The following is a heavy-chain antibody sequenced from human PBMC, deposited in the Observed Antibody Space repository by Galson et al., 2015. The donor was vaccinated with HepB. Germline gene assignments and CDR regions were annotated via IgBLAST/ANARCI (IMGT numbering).Heavy chain of an antibody. CDR1: GYTFTSYG. J-gene: IGHJ4*02. D-gene: IGHD2-2*01. V-gene: IGHV1-18*04. Sequence: SVKVSCKASGYTFTSYGISWVRQAPGQGLEWMGWISAYNGNTNYAQKLQGRVTMTTDTSTSTAYMELRSLRSDDTAVYYCARVRAVVVPAALDYWGQGTLVTVSS. CDR2: ISAYNGNT. CDR3: ARVRAVVVPAALDY.